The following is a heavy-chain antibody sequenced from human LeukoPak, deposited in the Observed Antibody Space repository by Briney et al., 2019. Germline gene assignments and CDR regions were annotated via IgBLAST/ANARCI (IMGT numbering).Heavy chain of an antibody. V-gene: IGHV1-18*01. Sequence: ASVKVSCKASGYIFTSYGISWVRQAPGQGLEWMGWISAYNGNRNYAQKFQGRVTMTTDTSTSTANMELRSLRSDDTAVYYCARDEELSPSNWFDPWGQGTLVTVSS. CDR1: GYIFTSYG. CDR2: ISAYNGNR. J-gene: IGHJ5*02. D-gene: IGHD3-16*02. CDR3: ARDEELSPSNWFDP.